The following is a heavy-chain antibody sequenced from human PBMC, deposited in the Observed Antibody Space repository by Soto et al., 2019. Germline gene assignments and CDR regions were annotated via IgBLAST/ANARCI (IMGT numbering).Heavy chain of an antibody. J-gene: IGHJ5*02. CDR1: GGSISSGGYS. V-gene: IGHV4-30-2*01. CDR3: ARTSSSYNWFDP. Sequence: PSETLSLTXAVSGGSISSGGYSWSWIRQPPGKGLEWIGYIYHSGSTYYNPSLKSRVTISVDRSKNQFSLKLSSVTAADTAVYYCARTSSSYNWFDPWGQGTLVTVSS. D-gene: IGHD6-13*01. CDR2: IYHSGST.